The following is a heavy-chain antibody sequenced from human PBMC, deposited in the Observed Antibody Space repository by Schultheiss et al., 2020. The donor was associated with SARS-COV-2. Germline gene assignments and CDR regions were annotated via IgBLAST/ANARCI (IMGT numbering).Heavy chain of an antibody. CDR1: GFTFSSYG. V-gene: IGHV3-23*01. Sequence: GGSLRLSCAASGFTFSSYGMHWVRQAPGKGLEWVSSISGSGDSTHYADSVKGRFTISRDNSKNTLYLQMNSLRAEDTAVYYCAKEEVFRGSYYYYYGMDVWGQGTTVTVSS. D-gene: IGHD1-26*01. CDR2: ISGSGDST. CDR3: AKEEVFRGSYYYYYGMDV. J-gene: IGHJ6*02.